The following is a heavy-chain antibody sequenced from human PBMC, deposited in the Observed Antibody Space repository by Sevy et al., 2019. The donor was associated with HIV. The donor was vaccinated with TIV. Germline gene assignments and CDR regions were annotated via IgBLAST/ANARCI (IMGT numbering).Heavy chain of an antibody. J-gene: IGHJ3*02. CDR2: TYYRSKWYN. CDR1: GDSVSSNSAA. D-gene: IGHD3-10*01. CDR3: AREGNSYYYGSGSYYKGGDAFDI. V-gene: IGHV6-1*01. Sequence: SQTLSLTCAISGDSVSSNSAAWNWIRQSPSRGLEWLGRTYYRSKWYNDYAVSVKSRITINPDTSKNQFSLQLNSVTPEDTAGYYCAREGNSYYYGSGSYYKGGDAFDIWGQGTMVTVS.